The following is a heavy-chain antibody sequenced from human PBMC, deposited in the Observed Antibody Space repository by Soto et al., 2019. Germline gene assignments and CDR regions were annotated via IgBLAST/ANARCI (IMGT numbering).Heavy chain of an antibody. CDR2: ISGSGGST. J-gene: IGHJ4*02. CDR3: AKGVEAAAGPFDY. Sequence: GGSLRLSCAASGFTFSSYAMSWVRQAPGKGLEWVSAISGSGGSTFYADFVKGRFTISRDNSKNTLYLQMNSPRAEDTAVYYSAKGVEAAAGPFDYWGQGTLVTVSS. V-gene: IGHV3-23*01. D-gene: IGHD6-13*01. CDR1: GFTFSSYA.